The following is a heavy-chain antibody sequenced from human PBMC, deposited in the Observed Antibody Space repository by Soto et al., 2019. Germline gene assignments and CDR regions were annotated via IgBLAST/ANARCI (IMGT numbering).Heavy chain of an antibody. CDR2: IYYSGST. CDR1: GGSISSYY. J-gene: IGHJ3*02. V-gene: IGHV4-59*01. Sequence: SETLSLTCTVSGGSISSYYWSWIRQPPGKGLEWIGYIYYSGSTNYNPSLKSRVTISVDTSKNQFSLKLSSVTAADTAVYYCAREYSSSSTDAFDIWGQGTMVTVSS. CDR3: AREYSSSSTDAFDI. D-gene: IGHD6-6*01.